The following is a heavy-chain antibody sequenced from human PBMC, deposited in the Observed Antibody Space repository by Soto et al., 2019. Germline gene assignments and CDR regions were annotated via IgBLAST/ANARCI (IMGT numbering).Heavy chain of an antibody. D-gene: IGHD3-3*01. V-gene: IGHV1-18*01. Sequence: QVQLVQSGAEVKKPGASVKVSCKASGYTFTSYGISWVRQAPGQGLEWMGWISAYNGNTNYAQKLQGRVTMTTDTSKSTAYMELRSLRSDDTAVYYCARVKSYDCWSGYIAYNWFDPWGQGTLVTVSS. CDR2: ISAYNGNT. J-gene: IGHJ5*02. CDR3: ARVKSYDCWSGYIAYNWFDP. CDR1: GYTFTSYG.